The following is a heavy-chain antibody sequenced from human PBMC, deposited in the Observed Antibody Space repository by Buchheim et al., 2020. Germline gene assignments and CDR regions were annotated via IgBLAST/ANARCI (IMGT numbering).Heavy chain of an antibody. CDR2: IFYSGNT. CDR1: GDPFSRNF. D-gene: IGHD2-2*01. CDR3: AGLWGHCTGTSCITCYSYDMDV. J-gene: IGHJ6*02. Sequence: VHLQESGPGLVRPSETLSLTCTVLGDPFSRNFWSWSRQPPGTGLEWIGEIFYSGNTRYNPSLKSRVTISVDPSKNQFSLKLSSLTDADTARYYCAGLWGHCTGTSCITCYSYDMDVWGQGTT. V-gene: IGHV4-59*01.